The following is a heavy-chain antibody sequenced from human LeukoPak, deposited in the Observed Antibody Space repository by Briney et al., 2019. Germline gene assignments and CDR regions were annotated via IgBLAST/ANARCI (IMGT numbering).Heavy chain of an antibody. J-gene: IGHJ4*02. V-gene: IGHV4-34*01. D-gene: IGHD6-6*01. CDR1: GFTFSSYA. Sequence: GSLRVSCAASGFTFSSYAMSWVRQAPGKGLEWIGEIKDSGSANYNPSLKSRVFISVDTSKNQFSLKLRSVTAADTAVYYCARGKGYTTSSRHRGIDNWGQGTLVTVSS. CDR2: IKDSGSA. CDR3: ARGKGYTTSSRHRGIDN.